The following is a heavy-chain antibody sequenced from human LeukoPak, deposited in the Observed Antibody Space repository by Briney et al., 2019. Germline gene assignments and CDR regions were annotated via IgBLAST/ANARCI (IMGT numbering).Heavy chain of an antibody. J-gene: IGHJ6*03. CDR2: INTNTGNP. CDR1: GYTFTDYG. V-gene: IGHV7-4-1*02. CDR3: ARDSRQNYSNYVGLIWFGELSYYYYYMDV. Sequence: ASVKVSCKASGYTFTDYGLNWVRQAPGQGLEWMGWINTNTGNPTYAQGFTGRFVFSLDTSVSTAYLQISSLKAEDTAVYYCARDSRQNYSNYVGLIWFGELSYYYYYMDVWGKGTTVTVSS. D-gene: IGHD3-10*01.